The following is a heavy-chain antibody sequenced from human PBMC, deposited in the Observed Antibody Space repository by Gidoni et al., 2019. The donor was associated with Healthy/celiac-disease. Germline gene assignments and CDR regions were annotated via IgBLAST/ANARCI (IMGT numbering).Heavy chain of an antibody. J-gene: IGHJ5*02. D-gene: IGHD2-2*02. CDR3: ARDWVVVVPAAIIWFDH. Sequence: QVQLAQSGAEGQKPGASVTVSCKASAYTCTGYYMHWVRQAPGQGREWMGWINPNSVGTNYAQQFQGRVTMTRDTSISTAYMELRRLRSDDTAVYYCARDWVVVVPAAIIWFDHWGQGTLVTVSS. V-gene: IGHV1-2*02. CDR2: INPNSVGT. CDR1: AYTCTGYY.